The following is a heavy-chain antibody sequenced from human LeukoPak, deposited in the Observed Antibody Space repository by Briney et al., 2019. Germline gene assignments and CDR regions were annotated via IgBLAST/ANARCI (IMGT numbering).Heavy chain of an antibody. CDR3: ARDLRVRGVHLSSYYYGMDV. Sequence: ASVKVSCKASGYTFTGYYMHWVRQAPGQGLEWMGCINPNSGGTNYAQKFQGWVTMTRDTSISTAYMELSRLRSDDTAVYYCARDLRVRGVHLSSYYYGMDVWGQGTTVTVSS. D-gene: IGHD3-10*01. CDR2: INPNSGGT. CDR1: GYTFTGYY. J-gene: IGHJ6*02. V-gene: IGHV1-2*04.